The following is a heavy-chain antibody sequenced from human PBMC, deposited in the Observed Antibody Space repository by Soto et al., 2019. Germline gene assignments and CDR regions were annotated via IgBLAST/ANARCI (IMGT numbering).Heavy chain of an antibody. Sequence: QVQLQESGPGLVKPSQTLSLTCTVSGGSISSGGYYWSWIRQHPGKGLEWIGYIYYSGSTYYNPSPTSRFTKSVERSKNRFSLKLSSVTAADTAVYYWAEGEGGRAGIDFDYWGQGTLVTVSS. J-gene: IGHJ4*02. CDR2: IYYSGST. CDR3: AEGEGGRAGIDFDY. V-gene: IGHV4-31*03. CDR1: GGSISSGGYY. D-gene: IGHD3-16*01.